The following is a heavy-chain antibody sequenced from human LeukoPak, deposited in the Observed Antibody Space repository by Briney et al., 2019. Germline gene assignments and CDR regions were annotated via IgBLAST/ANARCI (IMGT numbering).Heavy chain of an antibody. CDR2: INPSGGST. CDR3: ASNEVVKTGNYYYMDV. V-gene: IGHV1-46*01. J-gene: IGHJ6*03. Sequence: GASVKVSCKASGYTFTSCYMHWVRQAPGQGLEWMGIINPSGGSTSYAQKFQGRVTMTRDTSTSTVYMELSSLRSEDTAVYYCASNEVVKTGNYYYMDVWGKGTTVTVSS. D-gene: IGHD3-10*01. CDR1: GYTFTSCY.